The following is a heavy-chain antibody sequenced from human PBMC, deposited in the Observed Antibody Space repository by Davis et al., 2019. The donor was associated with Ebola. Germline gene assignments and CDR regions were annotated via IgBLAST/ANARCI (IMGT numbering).Heavy chain of an antibody. J-gene: IGHJ6*04. CDR2: ISSSSSTI. D-gene: IGHD3-10*01. Sequence: GESLKISCGASGFTFSTYAMGWIRQAPGKGLEWVSYISSSSSTIYYADSVKGRFTISRDNAKNSLYLQMNSLRDEDTAVYYYARANLWFGELYYYGMDVWGKGTTVTVSS. V-gene: IGHV3-48*02. CDR3: ARANLWFGELYYYGMDV. CDR1: GFTFSTYA.